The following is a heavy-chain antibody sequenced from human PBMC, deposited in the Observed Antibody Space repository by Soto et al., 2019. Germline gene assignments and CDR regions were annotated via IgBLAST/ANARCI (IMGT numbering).Heavy chain of an antibody. J-gene: IGHJ5*02. CDR3: ASNGHHPAGSYYNVASWFDP. V-gene: IGHV1-69*13. CDR2: IIPIFGTA. Sequence: SVQVSCKASGGTFSSYAISWVRQAPGQGLEWMGGIIPIFGTANYAQKFQGRVTITADESTSTAYMELSSLRSEDTAVYYCASNGHHPAGSYYNVASWFDPWGQGTLVTVYS. CDR1: GGTFSSYA. D-gene: IGHD3-10*01.